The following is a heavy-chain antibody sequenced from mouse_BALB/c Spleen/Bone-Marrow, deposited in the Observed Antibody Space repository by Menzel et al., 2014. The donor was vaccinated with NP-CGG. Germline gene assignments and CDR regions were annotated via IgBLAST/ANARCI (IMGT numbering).Heavy chain of an antibody. CDR1: GFTFSSYA. J-gene: IGHJ3*01. Sequence: DVKLVESGGGLVKPGGSLKLSCAASGFTFSSYAMSWVRQAPEKRLEWVATISSGGSYTYYPDSVKGRFTISRDNAKNILYLQMSSLRSEDTAMYYCARPHYYGSSWFAYWGQGTLVTVSA. CDR3: ARPHYYGSSWFAY. D-gene: IGHD1-1*01. V-gene: IGHV5-9-3*01. CDR2: ISSGGSYT.